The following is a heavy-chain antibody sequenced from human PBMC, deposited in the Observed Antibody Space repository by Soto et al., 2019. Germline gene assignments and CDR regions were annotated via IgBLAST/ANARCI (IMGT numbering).Heavy chain of an antibody. CDR1: GGSISSGGYY. Sequence: QVQLQESGPGLVKPSQTLSLTCTVSGGSISSGGYYWSWIRQHPGKGLEWIGYIYYSGNTYYNPSQNSRVNISEDTFKNPFYLKLSSVTATDTAVYYCARATYYYPSSGYSDRVLDYWGQGTLVTVSS. CDR2: IYYSGNT. J-gene: IGHJ4*02. D-gene: IGHD3-22*01. CDR3: ARATYYYPSSGYSDRVLDY. V-gene: IGHV4-31*03.